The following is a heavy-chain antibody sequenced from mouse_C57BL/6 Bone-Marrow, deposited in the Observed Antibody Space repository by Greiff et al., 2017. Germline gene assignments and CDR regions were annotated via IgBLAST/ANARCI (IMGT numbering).Heavy chain of an antibody. D-gene: IGHD2-4*01. CDR2: IYPRSGNT. CDR3: ARLRLRRSWYFDV. V-gene: IGHV1-81*01. Sequence: QVQLQQSGAELARPGASVKLSCKASGYTFTSYGISWVKQRTGQGLEWIGEIYPRSGNTYYNEKFKGKATLTADKSSSTAYMELRSLTSEDCAVYFCARLRLRRSWYFDVWGTGTTVTVSS. J-gene: IGHJ1*03. CDR1: GYTFTSYG.